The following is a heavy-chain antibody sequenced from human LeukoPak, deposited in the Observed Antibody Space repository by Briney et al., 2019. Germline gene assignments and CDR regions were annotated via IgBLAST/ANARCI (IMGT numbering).Heavy chain of an antibody. J-gene: IGHJ5*02. CDR1: GFTFSSYS. D-gene: IGHD2-15*01. V-gene: IGHV3-21*01. CDR3: ASVVSSLNWFDP. Sequence: GGSLRLSCAASGFTFSSYSMNWVRQAPVKGLEWVSSISSSSSYIYYADSVKGRFTISRDNAKNSLYLQMNSLRAEDTAVYYCASVVSSLNWFDPWGQGTLVTVSS. CDR2: ISSSSSYI.